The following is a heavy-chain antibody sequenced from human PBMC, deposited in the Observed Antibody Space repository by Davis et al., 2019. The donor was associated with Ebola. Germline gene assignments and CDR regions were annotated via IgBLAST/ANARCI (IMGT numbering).Heavy chain of an antibody. CDR2: IWYDGSDE. V-gene: IGHV3-33*01. CDR3: VRESGYSFDF. Sequence: GESLKISCAASGFTFSDYGMHWVRQAPGKGLEWVAVIWYDGSDEYYADSVKGRFTISRSNSENTLFLQMNNLRVEDTGVYYCVRESGYSFDFWGQGTLVSVSS. J-gene: IGHJ4*02. D-gene: IGHD3-9*01. CDR1: GFTFSDYG.